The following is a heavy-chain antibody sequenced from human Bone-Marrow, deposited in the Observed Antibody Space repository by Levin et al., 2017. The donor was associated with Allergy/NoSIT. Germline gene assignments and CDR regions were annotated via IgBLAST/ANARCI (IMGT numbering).Heavy chain of an antibody. CDR1: GFSLRSNGVG. V-gene: IGHV2-5*02. CDR2: IYWDHDR. CDR3: AHKYCSTTSCPKNDAFDV. Sequence: ESGPTLVKPTQTLTLTCTFSGFSLRSNGVGVAWIRQPPGKALEWLSLIYWDHDRRYSPSLENRLTVTKDTSANQVVLTLTNVDPADTATYYCAHKYCSTTSCPKNDAFDVWGQGTMVTVSS. J-gene: IGHJ3*01. D-gene: IGHD2-2*01.